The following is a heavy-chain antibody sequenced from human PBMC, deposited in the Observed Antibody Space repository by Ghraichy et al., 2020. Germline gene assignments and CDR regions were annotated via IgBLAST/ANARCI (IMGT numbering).Heavy chain of an antibody. J-gene: IGHJ4*02. CDR1: GGSISSYY. Sequence: SETLSLTCTVSGGSISSYYWSWIRQPPGKGLEWIGYIYYSGSTNYNPSLKSRVTISVDTSKNQFSLKLSSVTAADTAVYYCARGYYYGSGSYFDFDYWGQGTLVTVSS. V-gene: IGHV4-59*01. CDR3: ARGYYYGSGSYFDFDY. CDR2: IYYSGST. D-gene: IGHD3-10*01.